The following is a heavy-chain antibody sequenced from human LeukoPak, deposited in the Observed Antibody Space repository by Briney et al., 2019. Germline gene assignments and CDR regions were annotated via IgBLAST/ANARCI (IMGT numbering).Heavy chain of an antibody. CDR3: ARQPRGYSYGYTFDY. CDR1: GFTFSSYA. J-gene: IGHJ4*02. V-gene: IGHV3-30-3*01. CDR2: ISYDGSNK. Sequence: GSLRLSCAASGFTFSSYAMHWVRQAPGKGLEWVVVISYDGSNKYYADSVKGRFTISRDNSKNTLYLQMNSLRAEDTAVYYCARQPRGYSYGYTFDYWGQGTLVTVSS. D-gene: IGHD5-18*01.